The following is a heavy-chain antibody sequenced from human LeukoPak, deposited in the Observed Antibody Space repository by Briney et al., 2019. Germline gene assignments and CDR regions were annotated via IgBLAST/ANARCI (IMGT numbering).Heavy chain of an antibody. J-gene: IGHJ3*02. D-gene: IGHD1-7*01. CDR1: GFTFDDYA. CDR3: ARTHAFDI. V-gene: IGHV3-9*01. CDR2: ISWNSGSI. Sequence: PGGSLRLSCAASGFTFDDYAMHWVRQAPGKGLEWVSGISWNSGSIGYADSVKGRFTISRDNAKNSLYLQMNSLRAEDTAIYYCARTHAFDIWGHGTMVTVSS.